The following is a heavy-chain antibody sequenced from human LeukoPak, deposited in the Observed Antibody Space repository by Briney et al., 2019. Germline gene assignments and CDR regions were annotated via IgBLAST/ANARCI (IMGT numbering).Heavy chain of an antibody. CDR3: AKDRRIAAAYLFDY. Sequence: GGSLSLSSAASGFTFNINAMSGVRQAPGKGVEWGAGISGSGGSTGYADSVKGGFTISRDNSKNTLYLHMNSLRAEDTAVYYCAKDRRIAAAYLFDYWGQGTLVSVSS. D-gene: IGHD6-13*01. CDR1: GFTFNINA. J-gene: IGHJ4*02. CDR2: ISGSGGST. V-gene: IGHV3-23*01.